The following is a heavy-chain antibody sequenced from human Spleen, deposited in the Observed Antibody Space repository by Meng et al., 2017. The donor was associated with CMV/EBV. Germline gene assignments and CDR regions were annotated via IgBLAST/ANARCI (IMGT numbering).Heavy chain of an antibody. CDR3: GCVWQHPGGQGSYFDY. J-gene: IGHJ4*02. CDR2: VIPILGVG. Sequence: SVKVSCKASGGSFTNYAFSWVRQAPGQGLEWMGGVIPILGVGNYPQRFQGRVTITADKSTSTAYMVLSSLRSEDTAIYYCGCVWQHPGGQGSYFDYWGPGTLVTVSS. CDR1: GGSFTNYA. V-gene: IGHV1-69*10. D-gene: IGHD3-16*01.